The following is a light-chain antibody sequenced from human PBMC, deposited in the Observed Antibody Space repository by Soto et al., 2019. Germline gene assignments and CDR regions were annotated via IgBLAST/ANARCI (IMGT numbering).Light chain of an antibody. CDR2: RNN. J-gene: IGLJ3*02. V-gene: IGLV1-47*01. CDR3: AAWDHSLSGWM. Sequence: QSVLTQPPSASATPGQRVTISCSGSSSNIGIDFVFWYQQLPGTAPKLLIYRNNQRPSGVPDRFSGSKSGTSASLAISGLRSEDEADYYCAAWDHSLSGWMIGGGTKLTVL. CDR1: SSNIGIDF.